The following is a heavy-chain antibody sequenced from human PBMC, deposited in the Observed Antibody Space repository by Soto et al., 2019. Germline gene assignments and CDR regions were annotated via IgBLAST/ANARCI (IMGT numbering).Heavy chain of an antibody. CDR1: GGTFSSYA. CDR2: IIPISGTA. J-gene: IGHJ6*02. V-gene: IGHV1-69*01. CDR3: ARSQGSSTSLEIYYYYYYGMDV. Sequence: QVQLVQSGAEVKKPGSSVKVSCKASGGTFSSYAISWVRQAPGQGLEWMGGIIPISGTANYAQKFQGRVTITADESTSTAYMKLSSLRSEHTAVYYCARSQGSSTSLEIYYYYYYGMDVWGQGTTVTVSS. D-gene: IGHD2-2*01.